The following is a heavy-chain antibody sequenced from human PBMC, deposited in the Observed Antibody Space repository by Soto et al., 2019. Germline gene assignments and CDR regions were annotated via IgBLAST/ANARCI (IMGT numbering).Heavy chain of an antibody. D-gene: IGHD2-21*01. Sequence: SETLSLTCTVSGCSISSYYWSWIRQPPGKGLEWIGYIYYSGSTNYNPSLKSRVTISVDTSKNQFSLKLSSVTAADTAVYYCARDVAENYGGDYYYGMDVWGQGTTVTVS. CDR1: GCSISSYY. CDR3: ARDVAENYGGDYYYGMDV. CDR2: IYYSGST. J-gene: IGHJ6*02. V-gene: IGHV4-59*01.